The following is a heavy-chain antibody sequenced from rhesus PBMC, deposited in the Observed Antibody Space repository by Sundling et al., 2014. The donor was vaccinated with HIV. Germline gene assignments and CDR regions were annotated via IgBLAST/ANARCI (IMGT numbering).Heavy chain of an antibody. Sequence: QVQLQESGPGLVKPSETLPLTCAVSGASISSNYWSWIRQAPGKGLEWIGRIYGSGAFTDYNPSLKSRVTISIVRSKNQFSLKVNSVTAADTAVYFCARTGGGRSPLDYYGLDSWGQGVVVTVSS. CDR3: ARTGGGRSPLDYYGLDS. CDR2: IYGSGAFT. D-gene: IGHD6-25*01. J-gene: IGHJ6*01. V-gene: IGHV4S2*01. CDR1: GASISSNY.